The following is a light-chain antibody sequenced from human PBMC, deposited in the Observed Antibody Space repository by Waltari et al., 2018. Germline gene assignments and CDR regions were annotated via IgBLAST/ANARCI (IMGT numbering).Light chain of an antibody. J-gene: IGLJ3*02. V-gene: IGLV8-61*01. CDR3: VLSMGSGIWV. Sequence: QTVVTQEPSLSVSPGGTVTLTCGLTSGSVPTPYYPSWYQQAPGQAPRTLIFDTTPRSSGVPDRFSGSILGNKAALTIRGAQADDESDYYCVLSMGSGIWVFGGGTKLTVL. CDR2: DTT. CDR1: SGSVPTPYY.